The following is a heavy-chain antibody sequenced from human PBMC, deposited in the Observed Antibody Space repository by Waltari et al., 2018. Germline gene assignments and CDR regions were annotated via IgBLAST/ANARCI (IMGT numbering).Heavy chain of an antibody. Sequence: EVQLLESGGGWVQPGGSLRLSCAASGFNFGNYAMIWVRQAPGEWLECVSRFSGSAGYTHYADSGRGRFTISRDNAKIMLYLQMSSLRVEDTSIYYCAKGGVNWNVRDGFDSWGQGTPVTVSS. J-gene: IGHJ4*02. CDR1: GFNFGNYA. CDR2: FSGSAGYT. CDR3: AKGGVNWNVRDGFDS. V-gene: IGHV3-23*01. D-gene: IGHD1-1*01.